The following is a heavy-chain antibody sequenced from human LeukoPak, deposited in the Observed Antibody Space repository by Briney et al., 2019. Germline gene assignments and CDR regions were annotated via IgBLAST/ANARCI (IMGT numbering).Heavy chain of an antibody. Sequence: ASVKVSCKASGYTFTSYDINWMRQATGQGLEWMGWMNPNSGNTGYAQKFQDRVTMTRNTSIKTAYMELGSLRSEDMAVYYCARGFRDSSGRKPDYWGQGTLVTVSS. V-gene: IGHV1-8*01. CDR1: GYTFTSYD. J-gene: IGHJ4*02. CDR3: ARGFRDSSGRKPDY. CDR2: MNPNSGNT. D-gene: IGHD3-22*01.